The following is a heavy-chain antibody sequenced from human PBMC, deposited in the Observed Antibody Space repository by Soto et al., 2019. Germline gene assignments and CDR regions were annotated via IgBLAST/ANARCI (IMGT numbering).Heavy chain of an antibody. D-gene: IGHD6-19*01. J-gene: IGHJ6*03. CDR1: GFTFSSYG. CDR3: SRELQVYSAAGTSYYYMDF. CDR2: IWYDGSNK. Sequence: GGSLRLSCAASGFTFSSYGMHWVRQAPGKGLEWVAVIWYDGSNKYYADSVKGRFTISRDNSKNTLYLQVNSLRAEDTAVYYCSRELQVYSAAGTSYYYMDFWGKGTTVTVSS. V-gene: IGHV3-33*01.